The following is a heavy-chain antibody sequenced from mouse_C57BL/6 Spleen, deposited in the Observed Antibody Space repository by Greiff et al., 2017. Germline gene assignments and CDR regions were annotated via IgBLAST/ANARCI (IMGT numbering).Heavy chain of an antibody. V-gene: IGHV1-52*01. CDR3: ARGIDYYGSSSYYFDY. CDR2: IDPSDSET. CDR1: GYTFTSYW. J-gene: IGHJ2*01. D-gene: IGHD1-1*01. Sequence: QVQLQQPGAELVRPGSSVKLSCKASGYTFTSYWMHWVKQRPIQGLEWIGNIDPSDSETHYNQKFKDKATLTVDKSSSTAYMQLSSLTSEDSAVYYCARGIDYYGSSSYYFDYWGQGTTLTVSS.